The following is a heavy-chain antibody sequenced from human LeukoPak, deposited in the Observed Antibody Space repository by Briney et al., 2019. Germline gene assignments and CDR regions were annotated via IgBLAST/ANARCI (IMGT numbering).Heavy chain of an antibody. D-gene: IGHD2-8*01. J-gene: IGHJ4*02. CDR3: ARDCTNGVCLLLGY. CDR2: ISWNSGSI. Sequence: GRSLRLSCAASGFTFDDYAMHWVRQAPGKGLEWVSGISWNSGSIGYADSVKGRFSISRDNAKNSLYLQMNSLRAEDTAVYYCARDCTNGVCLLLGYWGQGTLVTVSS. CDR1: GFTFDDYA. V-gene: IGHV3-9*01.